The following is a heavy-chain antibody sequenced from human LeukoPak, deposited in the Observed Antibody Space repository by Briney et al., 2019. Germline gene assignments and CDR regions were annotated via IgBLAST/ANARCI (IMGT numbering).Heavy chain of an antibody. Sequence: SQTLSLTCAISGDSVSTNNAGWNWIRQPPSRGLEWLGRTYYSSIWYSHYALSMKSRITINPDTSKNQFSLQLNSVTPEDTAVYYCSRGWLQQGFDYWGQGTLVTVSS. CDR2: TYYSSIWYS. J-gene: IGHJ4*02. D-gene: IGHD5-24*01. V-gene: IGHV6-1*01. CDR1: GDSVSTNNAG. CDR3: SRGWLQQGFDY.